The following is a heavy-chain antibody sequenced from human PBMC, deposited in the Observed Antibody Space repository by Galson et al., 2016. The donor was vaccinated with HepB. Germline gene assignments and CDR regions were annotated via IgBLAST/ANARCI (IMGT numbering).Heavy chain of an antibody. Sequence: ETLSLTCTVAGGSISGSPYYWGWIRQSPGKGLQSIGSMHYSGATFYTPSLESQVTMLVDTSKNQLSLSLRSVTATDTAVYFCARYPDVWGRGILVTVSS. CDR2: MHYSGAT. CDR1: GGSISGSPYY. V-gene: IGHV4-39*01. J-gene: IGHJ1*01. D-gene: IGHD1-14*01. CDR3: ARYPDV.